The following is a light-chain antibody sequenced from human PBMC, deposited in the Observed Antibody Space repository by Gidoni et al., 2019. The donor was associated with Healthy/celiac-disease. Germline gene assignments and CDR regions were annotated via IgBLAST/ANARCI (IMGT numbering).Light chain of an antibody. Sequence: DIVMTQSPDTLAVSLGERATINCKSSQSVLYSSTNKNYLDWYQQKPGQPPKLLIYWASTRESGVPDRFSGSGSGTDFTLTISSLQAEDVAVYYCQQYYSTLTWTFXQXTKVEIK. CDR3: QQYYSTLTWT. V-gene: IGKV4-1*01. J-gene: IGKJ1*01. CDR1: QSVLYSSTNKNY. CDR2: WAS.